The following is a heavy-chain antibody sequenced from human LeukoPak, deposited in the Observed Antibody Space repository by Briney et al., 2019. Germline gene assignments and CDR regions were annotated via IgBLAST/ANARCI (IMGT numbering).Heavy chain of an antibody. V-gene: IGHV4-59*12. CDR1: GGSISSYY. CDR3: ATSGTCSSTSCYREIRGSKRYYYYGMDV. J-gene: IGHJ6*02. CDR2: IYYSGST. D-gene: IGHD2-2*01. Sequence: SETLSLTCTVSGGSISSYYWSWIRQPPGKGLEWIGYIYYSGSTNYNPSLKSRVTISVDTSKNQFSLKLSSVTAADTAVYYCATSGTCSSTSCYREIRGSKRYYYYGMDVWGQGTTVTVSS.